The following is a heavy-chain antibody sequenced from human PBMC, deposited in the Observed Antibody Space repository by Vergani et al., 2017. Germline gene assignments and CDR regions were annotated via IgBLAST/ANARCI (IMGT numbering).Heavy chain of an antibody. V-gene: IGHV3-23*01. J-gene: IGHJ6*02. Sequence: EVQLLESGGGLVQPGGSLRLSCAASGFTFSSYAMSWVRQAPGKGLEWVSAISGSGGSTYYADSVKGRFTISRDNSKNTLYLQMNSLRAEDTAVYYCARDRQVLRFLEWSNIQGSYGMDVWGQGTTVTVSS. CDR2: ISGSGGST. CDR3: ARDRQVLRFLEWSNIQGSYGMDV. D-gene: IGHD3-3*01. CDR1: GFTFSSYA.